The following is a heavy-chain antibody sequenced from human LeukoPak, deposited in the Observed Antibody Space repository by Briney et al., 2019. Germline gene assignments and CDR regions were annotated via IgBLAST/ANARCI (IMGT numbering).Heavy chain of an antibody. V-gene: IGHV3-66*01. D-gene: IGHD3-10*01. CDR3: ARGGTRYDRRFVFDY. CDR2: IHNSGST. CDR1: GFTVSYNF. J-gene: IGHJ4*02. Sequence: GGSLRLSCAASGFTVSYNFMSWVRQAPGKGLAWVSVIHNSGSTFYADSVRGRFTISRDNSRNTLYLQMNSLRAEDTAVYYCARGGTRYDRRFVFDYWGQGVLVTVSS.